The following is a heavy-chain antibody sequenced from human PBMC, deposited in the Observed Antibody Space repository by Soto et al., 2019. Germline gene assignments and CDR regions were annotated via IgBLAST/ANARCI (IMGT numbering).Heavy chain of an antibody. CDR3: ARRERYYGSPGWFDP. J-gene: IGHJ5*01. Sequence: PSEALSLTCTVSGGSISSSSYYWGWIRQPPGKGLEWIGSIYYSGSTYYNPSLKSRVTISVDTSKNQFSLKLSSVTAADTAIYFCARRERYYGSPGWFDPWGRGTLVTVSS. D-gene: IGHD3-10*01. V-gene: IGHV4-39*01. CDR1: GGSISSSSYY. CDR2: IYYSGST.